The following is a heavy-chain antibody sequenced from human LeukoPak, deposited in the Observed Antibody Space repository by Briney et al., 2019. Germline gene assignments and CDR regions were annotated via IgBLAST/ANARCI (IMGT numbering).Heavy chain of an antibody. D-gene: IGHD3-10*01. CDR2: IYYSGST. J-gene: IGHJ4*02. V-gene: IGHV4-59*08. CDR1: GGSISSYY. CDR3: ARRATNYYGSGSSFDY. Sequence: PSETLSLTCTVSGGSISSYYWSWIRQPPGKGLEWIGYIYYSGSTNYNPSPKSRVTISVDTSKNQFSLKLSSVTAADTAVYYCARRATNYYGSGSSFDYWGQGTLVTVSS.